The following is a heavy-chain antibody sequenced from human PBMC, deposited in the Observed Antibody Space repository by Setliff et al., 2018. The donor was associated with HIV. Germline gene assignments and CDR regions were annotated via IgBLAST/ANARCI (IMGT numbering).Heavy chain of an antibody. J-gene: IGHJ4*02. D-gene: IGHD6-13*01. Sequence: SETLSLTCTVSGGSISSYYWSWIRQPPGKGLEWIGYIYFSGSTNYNPSLKSRVTISVDTSRNQSSLKLSSVTAADTAVYYCARYVAAAGSLDYWGQGTLVTVSS. V-gene: IGHV4-59*01. CDR2: IYFSGST. CDR3: ARYVAAAGSLDY. CDR1: GGSISSYY.